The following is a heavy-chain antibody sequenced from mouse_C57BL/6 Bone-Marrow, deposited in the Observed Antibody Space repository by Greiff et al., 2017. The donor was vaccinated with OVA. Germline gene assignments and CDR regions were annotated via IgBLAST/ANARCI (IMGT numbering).Heavy chain of an antibody. J-gene: IGHJ3*01. CDR3: AREERQLRLPFAY. CDR1: GYTFTSYW. V-gene: IGHV1-55*01. D-gene: IGHD3-2*02. Sequence: VQLQQPGAELVKPGASVTLSCKASGYTFTSYWITWVKQRPGQGLEWIGDIYPGSGSTNYNEKFKSKATLTVATSSSTAYMQLSSLTSEDSAVYYCAREERQLRLPFAYWGQGALVTVSA. CDR2: IYPGSGST.